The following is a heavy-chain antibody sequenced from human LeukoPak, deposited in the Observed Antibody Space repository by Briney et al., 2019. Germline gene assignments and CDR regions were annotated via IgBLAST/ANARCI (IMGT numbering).Heavy chain of an antibody. CDR1: GFTFSSYD. CDR3: ASRSTMGRAFDI. CDR2: ISSGSSTM. V-gene: IGHV3-48*01. J-gene: IGHJ3*02. D-gene: IGHD1-14*01. Sequence: GGSPRLSCAASGFTFSSYDMNWVRQAPGKGLEWVSYISSGSSTMYYADSVKGRFTISRDYAKNSLYLQMNSLRPEDAAVYYCASRSTMGRAFDIWGQGTMVTVSS.